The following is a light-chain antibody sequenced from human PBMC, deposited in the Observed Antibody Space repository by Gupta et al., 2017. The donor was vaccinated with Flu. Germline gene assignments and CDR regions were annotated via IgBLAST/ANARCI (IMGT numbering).Light chain of an antibody. CDR2: GAS. V-gene: IGKV3-20*01. CDR1: QSVSSSY. Sequence: EIVLTQSPGTLSLSPGERATLSCRASQSVSSSYLAWYQQKPGQAPRLLIYGASSRATGIPDRFSGSGSGTDFTLTISRLEPEDFAVYYCKQYGSSFRTFGQGTKLEIK. J-gene: IGKJ2*01. CDR3: KQYGSSFRT.